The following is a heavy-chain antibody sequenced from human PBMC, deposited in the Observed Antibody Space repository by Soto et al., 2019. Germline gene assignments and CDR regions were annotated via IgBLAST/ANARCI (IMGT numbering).Heavy chain of an antibody. D-gene: IGHD5-12*01. V-gene: IGHV4-39*01. J-gene: IGHJ4*02. Sequence: QLQLQESGPGLVKPSETLSLTCTVSGGSISSSSYYWGWIRQPPGKGLEWIGSIYYSGSTYYNPSLQSRVTISVDTSKNPFSLKLSSVTAADTAVYYCARHVRRLRCDDYWGQGTLVTVSS. CDR3: ARHVRRLRCDDY. CDR2: IYYSGST. CDR1: GGSISSSSYY.